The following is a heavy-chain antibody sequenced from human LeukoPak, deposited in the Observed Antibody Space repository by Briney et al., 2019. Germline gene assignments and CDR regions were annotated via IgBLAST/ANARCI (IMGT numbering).Heavy chain of an antibody. D-gene: IGHD1-1*01. CDR1: GFTFSSFS. Sequence: GGSLRLSCAASGFTFSSFSMNWVRQAPGKGLEWVSSISSTSSYIYYADSVKGRFTISRDKDKNSVYLQMTSPRAEDTAVYYCARVPGRGDGGYYYYYMDVWGKGTTVTVSS. CDR2: ISSTSSYI. CDR3: ARVPGRGDGGYYYYYMDV. V-gene: IGHV3-21*01. J-gene: IGHJ6*03.